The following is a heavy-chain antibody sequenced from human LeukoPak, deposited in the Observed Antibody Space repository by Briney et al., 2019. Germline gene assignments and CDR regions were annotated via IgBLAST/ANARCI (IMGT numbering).Heavy chain of an antibody. D-gene: IGHD6-13*01. CDR3: ARGASSWQNLLPPHPDYYYYYGMDV. V-gene: IGHV1-69*13. Sequence: SVKVSCKASGYTFTGYHMHWVRQAPGQGLEWMGGIIPIFGTANYAQKFQGRVTITADESTSTAYMEPSSLRSEDTAVYYCARGASSWQNLLPPHPDYYYYYGMDVWGQGTTVTVSS. CDR1: GYTFTGYH. J-gene: IGHJ6*02. CDR2: IIPIFGTA.